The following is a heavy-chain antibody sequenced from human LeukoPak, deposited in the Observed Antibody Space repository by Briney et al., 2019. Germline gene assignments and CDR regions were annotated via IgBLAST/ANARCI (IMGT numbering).Heavy chain of an antibody. J-gene: IGHJ3*02. V-gene: IGHV4-39*07. CDR3: AREPPTLWFGAYDAFDI. CDR1: GGSISSSNHY. CDR2: IYYSGRT. Sequence: SETLSLTCTVSGGSISSSNHYWGWIRQPPGKGLECIGSIYYSGRTYYNPSLKSRVTMSVDTSKNQFSLKLSSVTAADTAVYYCAREPPTLWFGAYDAFDIWGQGTMVTVSS. D-gene: IGHD3-10*01.